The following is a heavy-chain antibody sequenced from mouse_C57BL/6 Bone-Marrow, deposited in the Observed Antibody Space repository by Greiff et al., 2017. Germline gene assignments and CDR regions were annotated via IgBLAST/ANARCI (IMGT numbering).Heavy chain of an antibody. D-gene: IGHD1-1*01. J-gene: IGHJ4*01. V-gene: IGHV2-2*01. CDR2: IWSGGST. Sequence: VQLQQSGPGLVQPSQSLSITCTVSGFSLTSYGVHWVRQSPGKGLEWLGVIWSGGSTDYNAAFISRLSISKDNSKSQVFFKMNSLQADDTAIYYCARNVAYYYGSSYYYAMDYWGQGTSVTVSS. CDR3: ARNVAYYYGSSYYYAMDY. CDR1: GFSLTSYG.